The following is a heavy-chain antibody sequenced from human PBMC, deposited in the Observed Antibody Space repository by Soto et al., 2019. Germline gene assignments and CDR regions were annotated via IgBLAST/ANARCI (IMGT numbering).Heavy chain of an antibody. Sequence: EVQLVESGGGLVQPGGSLRLSCAASGFTFSTYWMSWVRQAPGKGLEWVANIKQDGSETYYVDSVKGRFTIYRDNAKNSLYLQMNSLRAEDTAVYYCARDSGTSDYWGQGTLVTVSS. CDR1: GFTFSTYW. CDR2: IKQDGSET. J-gene: IGHJ4*02. V-gene: IGHV3-7*01. CDR3: ARDSGTSDY. D-gene: IGHD1-1*01.